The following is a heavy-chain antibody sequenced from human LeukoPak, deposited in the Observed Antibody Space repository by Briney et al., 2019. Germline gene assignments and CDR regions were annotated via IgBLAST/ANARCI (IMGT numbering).Heavy chain of an antibody. CDR3: ARDPVGGSTIFDY. D-gene: IGHD1-26*01. Sequence: SQTLSLTCALSGDIVSSNSAAWNWIRQSPSRGLEWLGRTYYRSKWYYDYAVAVKSRISINPDTSKNQFSLQLSSVTPEDTAVYYCARDPVGGSTIFDYWAREPWSPSPQ. J-gene: IGHJ4*02. CDR2: TYYRSKWYY. CDR1: GDIVSSNSAA. V-gene: IGHV6-1*01.